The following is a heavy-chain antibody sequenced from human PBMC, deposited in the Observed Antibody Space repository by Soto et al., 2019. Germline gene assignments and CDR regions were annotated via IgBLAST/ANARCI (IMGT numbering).Heavy chain of an antibody. Sequence: EVQLVESGGGVVQPGGSLSLPCTASGFPFTTPWMHWVPQAPGKGLVWVSRIYFDGITTNYADSGKGRLTVSRDNAKNTVYLHVNTLRDEDTAVYYCARGGAMGVDYWGQGTLVTVSS. D-gene: IGHD1-26*01. CDR2: IYFDGITT. V-gene: IGHV3-74*01. CDR3: ARGGAMGVDY. J-gene: IGHJ4*02. CDR1: GFPFTTPW.